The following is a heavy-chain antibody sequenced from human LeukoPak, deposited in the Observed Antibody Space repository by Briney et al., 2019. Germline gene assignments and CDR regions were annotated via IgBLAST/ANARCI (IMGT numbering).Heavy chain of an antibody. V-gene: IGHV1-46*01. Sequence: VASVKVSCKASGYILTSYYMHWVRQAPGQGLEWMGIINPTVGDTIYAQKFQGRVTMTRDMSTSTVYMELSSLRSDDTAVYYCARYGFSSSWQGGWHAFDIWGQGTMVTVSS. CDR2: INPTVGDT. J-gene: IGHJ3*02. CDR1: GYILTSYY. CDR3: ARYGFSSSWQGGWHAFDI. D-gene: IGHD6-13*01.